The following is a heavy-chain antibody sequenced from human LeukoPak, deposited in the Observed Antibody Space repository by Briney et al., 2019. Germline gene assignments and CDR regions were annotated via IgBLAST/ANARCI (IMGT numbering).Heavy chain of an antibody. D-gene: IGHD1-26*01. J-gene: IGHJ4*02. CDR1: GYSYTSYW. V-gene: IGHV5-51*01. Sequence: GESQEISCKGCGYSYTSYWSGWVRQMPGKGLEWMGIIYPGDSDTRYSPSFQGQVTISADKSISTAYLQWSSLKASGTAMYYCARRLTESGSYYLDYWGQGTLVTVSS. CDR3: ARRLTESGSYYLDY. CDR2: IYPGDSDT.